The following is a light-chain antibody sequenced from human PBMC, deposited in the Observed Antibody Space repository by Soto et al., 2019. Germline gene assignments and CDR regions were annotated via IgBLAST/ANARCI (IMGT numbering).Light chain of an antibody. CDR2: GSS. Sequence: EIVLTQSPGTLSLSPGERATLSYRASQSVSSSNLAWYQQKPGQAPRLLIYGSSSRAAGIPDRFSGGGSGTDFTLTISRLEPEDFAVYYCQQYGRSPLTFGGGTKVEIK. CDR1: QSVSSSN. V-gene: IGKV3-20*01. J-gene: IGKJ4*01. CDR3: QQYGRSPLT.